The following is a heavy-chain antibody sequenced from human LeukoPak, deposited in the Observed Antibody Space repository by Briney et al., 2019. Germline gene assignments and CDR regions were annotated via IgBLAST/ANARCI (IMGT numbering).Heavy chain of an antibody. V-gene: IGHV3-23*01. CDR1: GFTFGHYA. D-gene: IGHD3-10*01. J-gene: IGHJ3*02. CDR2: ISGSGGST. CDR3: AKDVRGYNRPFDI. Sequence: GGSLRLSCAASGFTFGHYAMSWVRQAPGKGLEWVSAISGSGGSTYYADSVKGRFTISRDNSKNTLYLQMNSLRAEDTAVYYCAKDVRGYNRPFDIWGQGTMVTVSS.